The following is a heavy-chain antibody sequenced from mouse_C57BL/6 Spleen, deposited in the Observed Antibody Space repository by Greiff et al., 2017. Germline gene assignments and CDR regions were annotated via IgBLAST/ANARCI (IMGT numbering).Heavy chain of an antibody. D-gene: IGHD1-1*01. V-gene: IGHV5-4*01. Sequence: EVQLVESGGGLVKPGGSLKLSCAASGFTFSSYALSWVRQTPEKRLAWVATISDGGSYTYYPDNVKGRFTSSRDNAKNNLYLQMSHLKSEDTAMYYCARDQSPFITTVVGPFDYWGQGTTLTVSS. J-gene: IGHJ2*01. CDR1: GFTFSSYA. CDR2: ISDGGSYT. CDR3: ARDQSPFITTVVGPFDY.